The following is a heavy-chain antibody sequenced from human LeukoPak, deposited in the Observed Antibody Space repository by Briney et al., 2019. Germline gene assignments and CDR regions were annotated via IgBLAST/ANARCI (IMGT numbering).Heavy chain of an antibody. J-gene: IGHJ5*02. Sequence: GGSLRLSCAASGFTFSSYSVNWVRQAPGKGLEWVSYISSSGSTIYYADSVKGRFTISRDNAKNSLYLQMNSLRAEDTAVYYCARGPITMIVVVIPNWFDPWGQGTLVTVSS. CDR1: GFTFSSYS. D-gene: IGHD3-22*01. CDR2: ISSSGSTI. CDR3: ARGPITMIVVVIPNWFDP. V-gene: IGHV3-48*01.